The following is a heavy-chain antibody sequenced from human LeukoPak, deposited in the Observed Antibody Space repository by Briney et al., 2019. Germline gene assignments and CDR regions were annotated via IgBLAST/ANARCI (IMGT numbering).Heavy chain of an antibody. J-gene: IGHJ5*02. CDR2: IIPIFGTA. CDR1: GGTFSSYA. V-gene: IGHV1-69*01. Sequence: SVKVSCKASGGTFSSYAISWVRQAPGQGLEWMGGIIPIFGTANYAQKFQGRITITADESTSTAYMEMNSLRSEDTAVYYCARLINSGYDNRGWFDPWGQGTLVTVSS. D-gene: IGHD5-12*01. CDR3: ARLINSGYDNRGWFDP.